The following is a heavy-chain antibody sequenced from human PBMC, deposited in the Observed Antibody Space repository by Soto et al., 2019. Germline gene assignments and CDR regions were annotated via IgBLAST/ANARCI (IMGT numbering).Heavy chain of an antibody. J-gene: IGHJ4*02. CDR1: GFTFSDYW. CDR3: VREYGILTPDY. CDR2: IKKDGGGE. Sequence: PGGSLRLSCAGSGFTFSDYWMNWVRQAPGKGLEWVANIKKDGGGELYVDSVKGRFTISRDNAKNSLFLQMNSLRAEDTAVYYCVREYGILTPDYRGQGTLVTVSS. D-gene: IGHD2-8*01. V-gene: IGHV3-7*03.